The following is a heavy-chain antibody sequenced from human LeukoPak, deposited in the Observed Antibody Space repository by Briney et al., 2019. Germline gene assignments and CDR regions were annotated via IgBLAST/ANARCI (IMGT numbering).Heavy chain of an antibody. CDR1: GGSISSSSYY. J-gene: IGHJ4*02. D-gene: IGHD2-21*02. V-gene: IGHV4-39*07. CDR2: IFYSGST. CDR3: ARRDTVTADY. Sequence: PSESLSLTCSVSGGSISSSSYYWGWIRQPPGKGLEWIGNIFYSGSTYYSPSLKSRVTISLDTSRNQFSLKLNSVTAADTAVYYCARRDTVTADYWGQGTLVTVSS.